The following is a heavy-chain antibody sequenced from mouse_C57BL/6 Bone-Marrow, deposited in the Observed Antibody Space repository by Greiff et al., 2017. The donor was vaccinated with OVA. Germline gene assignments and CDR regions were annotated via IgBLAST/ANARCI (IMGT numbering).Heavy chain of an antibody. V-gene: IGHV14-4*01. CDR1: GFNIKDDY. J-gene: IGHJ3*01. Sequence: VQLQQSGAELVRPGASVKLSCTASGFNIKDDYMHWVKQRPEQGLEWIGWIDPENGDTEYASKFQGKATITADTSSNTAYLQLSSLTSEDTAVYYCTKLRRGLLFAYWGQGTLVTVSA. CDR3: TKLRRGLLFAY. CDR2: IDPENGDT. D-gene: IGHD2-4*01.